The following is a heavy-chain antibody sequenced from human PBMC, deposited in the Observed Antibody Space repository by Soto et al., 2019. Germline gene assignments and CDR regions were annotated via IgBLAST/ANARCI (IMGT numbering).Heavy chain of an antibody. D-gene: IGHD1-1*01. CDR3: AHTGHLVDAFDF. CDR1: GFSLNSDEVG. CDR2: LYGNGDT. Sequence: QITLKESAPTLVKPTETLTLTCAFSGFSLNSDEVGVGWIRQPPGKALECLALLYGNGDTRFRPSLKSRLTITKDTSANLVVLSLANVDTVDTATYYCAHTGHLVDAFDFWGQGTLVTVSS. V-gene: IGHV2-5*01. J-gene: IGHJ3*01.